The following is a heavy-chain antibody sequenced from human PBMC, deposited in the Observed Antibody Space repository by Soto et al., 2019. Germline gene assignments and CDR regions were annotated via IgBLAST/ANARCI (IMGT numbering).Heavy chain of an antibody. D-gene: IGHD1-26*01. J-gene: IGHJ4*02. V-gene: IGHV3-23*01. Sequence: DVQLLESGGGLVQPGGSLRLSCAASGFTFNTYAMTWIRQAPGTGLEWVATVSDSGETSLSADSVKGRLTISRDNSRKTLYLQMNRLRPEDTATYYCAKEMPLGGILGAEPVADWGQGTLVTVSS. CDR3: AKEMPLGGILGAEPVAD. CDR2: VSDSGETS. CDR1: GFTFNTYA.